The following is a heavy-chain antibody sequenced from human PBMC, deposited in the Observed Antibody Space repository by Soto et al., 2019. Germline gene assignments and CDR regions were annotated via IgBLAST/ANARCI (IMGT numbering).Heavy chain of an antibody. CDR1: GYTFTSYD. CDR3: ARGNIFRYCSGGSCYGRYFDL. V-gene: IGHV1-8*01. J-gene: IGHJ2*01. CDR2: MNPNSGNT. Sequence: GASVKVSCKASGYTFTSYDINWVRQATGQGLEWMGWMNPNSGNTGYAQKFQGRVTMTRNTSISTAYMELSSLRSEDTAVYYCARGNIFRYCSGGSCYGRYFDLWRRGTLVTVSS. D-gene: IGHD2-15*01.